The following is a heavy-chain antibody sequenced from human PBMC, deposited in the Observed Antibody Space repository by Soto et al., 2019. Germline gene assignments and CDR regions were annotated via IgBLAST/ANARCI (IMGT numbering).Heavy chain of an antibody. CDR3: ATPSNGHDYLFAL. Sequence: QVQLVQSGAEVRKPGSSVKVSCKASRGTFSSNSFSWVRQAPGQGFEYMGGIIPTFGAANYAQRFKDRVTFTADESTTTVYMEPGSLKPEGTAAYCCATPSNGHDYLFALWGEGTLNPVSS. CDR2: IIPTFGAA. D-gene: IGHD5-12*01. V-gene: IGHV1-69*01. CDR1: RGTFSSNS. J-gene: IGHJ4*02.